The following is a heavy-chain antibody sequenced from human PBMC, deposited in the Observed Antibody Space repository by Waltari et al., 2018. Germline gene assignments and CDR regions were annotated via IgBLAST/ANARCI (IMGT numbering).Heavy chain of an antibody. D-gene: IGHD4-17*01. Sequence: EVQLLESGGGLVQPGGSLRLSCAASGFTFSSYAMSWVRQAPGKGLEGVSASSGSGGSTYYADSVKGRFTISRDNSKNTLYLQMNSLRAEDTAVYYCATRRYGDLTLWGQGTLVTVSS. CDR2: SSGSGGST. CDR3: ATRRYGDLTL. J-gene: IGHJ4*02. V-gene: IGHV3-23*01. CDR1: GFTFSSYA.